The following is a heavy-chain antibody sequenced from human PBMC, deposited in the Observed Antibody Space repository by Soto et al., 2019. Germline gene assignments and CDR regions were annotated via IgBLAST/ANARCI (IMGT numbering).Heavy chain of an antibody. CDR1: GYTFTSYD. CDR3: ARVITKYDFWSGYPSGWFDP. CDR2: MNPNSGNT. V-gene: IGHV1-8*01. J-gene: IGHJ5*02. Sequence: ASVKVSCKASGYTFTSYDINWVRQATGQGLEWMGWMNPNSGNTGYAQKFQGRVTMTRNTSISTAYMELSSLRSEDTAVYYCARVITKYDFWSGYPSGWFDPWGQGTLVTVSS. D-gene: IGHD3-3*01.